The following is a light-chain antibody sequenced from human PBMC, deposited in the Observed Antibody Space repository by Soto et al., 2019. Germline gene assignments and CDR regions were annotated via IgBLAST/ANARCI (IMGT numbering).Light chain of an antibody. V-gene: IGKV1-9*01. CDR3: QQLNSYVFA. J-gene: IGKJ3*01. CDR1: QDVSRY. Sequence: DIQLTQSPSFLSASVGDRVTITCRASQDVSRYLAWYQQXXXXAPNLLIYAASTLRSGVPSRFSGSGSETEFTLTISSLQPEDFATYYCQQLNSYVFAFGPGTKVDIK. CDR2: AAS.